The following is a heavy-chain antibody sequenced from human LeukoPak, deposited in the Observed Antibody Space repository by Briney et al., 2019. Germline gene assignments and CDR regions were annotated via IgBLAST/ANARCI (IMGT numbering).Heavy chain of an antibody. CDR2: IYYSGST. J-gene: IGHJ4*02. Sequence: SETLSLTCAVSGGSISSGGYSWSWIWQPPGKGLEWIGYIYYSGSTNYSPSLKSRVTISIDTSKNQFSLKLNSVTAADTAVYYCASYSGWYPYYFDYWGQGTLVTVSS. CDR3: ASYSGWYPYYFDY. CDR1: GGSISSGGYS. D-gene: IGHD6-19*01. V-gene: IGHV4-61*08.